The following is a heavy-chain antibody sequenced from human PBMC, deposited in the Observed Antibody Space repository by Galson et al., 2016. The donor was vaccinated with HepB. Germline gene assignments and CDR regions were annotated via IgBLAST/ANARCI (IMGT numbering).Heavy chain of an antibody. V-gene: IGHV3-9*01. J-gene: IGHJ6*01. CDR2: VSWQGGHI. D-gene: IGHD2/OR15-2a*01. Sequence: SLRLSCATSGFIFSNYAMHWVRQAPGKGLEWVAGVSWQGGHITYVDSVTGRFTISRDNAKNSLYLQMTSLHQGPIGLSPGTLLQEHLWG. CDR3: TLLQEHL. CDR1: GFIFSNYA.